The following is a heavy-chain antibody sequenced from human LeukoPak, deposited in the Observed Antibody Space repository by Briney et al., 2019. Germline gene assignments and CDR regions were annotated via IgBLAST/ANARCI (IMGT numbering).Heavy chain of an antibody. CDR1: GITFSSYS. CDR3: ASFIAARPGY. D-gene: IGHD6-6*01. Sequence: GGSLRLSCAASGITFSSYSMNWVRQAPGKGLEWVSYISSSSSTIYYADSVKGRFTISRDNAKNSLYLQMNSLRAEDTAVYYCASFIAARPGYWGQGTLVTVSS. V-gene: IGHV3-48*01. CDR2: ISSSSSTI. J-gene: IGHJ4*02.